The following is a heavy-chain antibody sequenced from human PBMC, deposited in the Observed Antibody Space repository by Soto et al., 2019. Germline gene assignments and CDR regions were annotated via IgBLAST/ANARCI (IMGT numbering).Heavy chain of an antibody. CDR2: MNPNSGNT. Sequence: QVQLVQSGAEVKKPGASVKVSCKASGYTFTSYDINWVRQATGQGLEWMGWMNPNSGNTGYAQKFQARDTMTRNTSISTAYMEQCSLRSEATAVYYWAGGFYGSGAYWFDSWGQGTLVAVSS. D-gene: IGHD3-10*01. J-gene: IGHJ5*01. CDR1: GYTFTSYD. CDR3: AGGFYGSGAYWFDS. V-gene: IGHV1-8*01.